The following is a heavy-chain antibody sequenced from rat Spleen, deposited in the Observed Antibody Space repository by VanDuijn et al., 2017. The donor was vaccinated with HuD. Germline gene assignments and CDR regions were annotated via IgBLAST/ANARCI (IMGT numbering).Heavy chain of an antibody. D-gene: IGHD4-3*01. CDR1: GFTFSNYD. Sequence: EVQLVESGGGLVQPGRSMKLSCAASGFTFSNYDMAWVRQAPKKGLAWVAYISYDGGITYYRDSVKGRFTVSRDNAKSTLYLQMDSLRSEDTATYYCVRQDTSGYSNWFAYWGQGTLVTVSS. J-gene: IGHJ3*01. CDR2: ISYDGGIT. V-gene: IGHV5-25*01. CDR3: VRQDTSGYSNWFAY.